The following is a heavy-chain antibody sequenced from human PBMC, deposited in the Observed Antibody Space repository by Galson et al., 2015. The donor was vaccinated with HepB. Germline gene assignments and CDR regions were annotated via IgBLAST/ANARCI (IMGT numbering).Heavy chain of an antibody. CDR2: ITGSGGNT. CDR1: EFTFSSYA. CDR3: ATRRGDYYESSGYSPDDAFYR. J-gene: IGHJ3*01. D-gene: IGHD3-22*01. V-gene: IGHV3-23*01. Sequence: SLRLSCAASEFTFSSYAMSWVRQAPGKGLEWVSSITGSGGNTYYADSVKGRFTISRDISKNTLYLQMNSLRAEDTAVYYCATRRGDYYESSGYSPDDAFYRCGQGTMVTVSS.